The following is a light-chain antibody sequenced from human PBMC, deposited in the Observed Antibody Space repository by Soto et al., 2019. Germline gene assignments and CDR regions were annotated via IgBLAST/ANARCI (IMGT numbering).Light chain of an antibody. J-gene: IGLJ1*01. V-gene: IGLV1-47*01. Sequence: QSVLTQPPSASGTPGQRITISCSGRSSNIGSNYVYWYQQLPMTAPKLLIYRNNQRPSGVPDRFSGSKSGTSASLAISGLRSEDEADYYCAAWDDSLSGAFVFGTGTKLTVL. CDR3: AAWDDSLSGAFV. CDR2: RNN. CDR1: SSNIGSNY.